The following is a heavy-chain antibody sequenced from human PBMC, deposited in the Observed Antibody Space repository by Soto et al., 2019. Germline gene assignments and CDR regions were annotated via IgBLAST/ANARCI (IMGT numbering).Heavy chain of an antibody. CDR2: ISGSGGST. Sequence: EVQLLESGGGLVQPGGSLRLSCAASGFTFSSYAMSWVRQAPGKGLEWVSAISGSGGSTYYADSVKGRFTISRDNSKNTLYLQMNSLRAEDTAVYYCAKSHGFGVVILYFFDYWGQGTLVTVSS. CDR3: AKSHGFGVVILYFFDY. V-gene: IGHV3-23*01. CDR1: GFTFSSYA. J-gene: IGHJ4*02. D-gene: IGHD3-3*01.